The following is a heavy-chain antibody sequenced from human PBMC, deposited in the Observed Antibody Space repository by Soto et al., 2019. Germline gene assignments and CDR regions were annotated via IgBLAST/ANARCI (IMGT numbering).Heavy chain of an antibody. CDR3: ARVKGSVAAAGTTYSNPDY. D-gene: IGHD6-13*01. CDR1: GYTFTCYG. J-gene: IGHJ4*02. V-gene: IGHV1-18*01. Sequence: ASVKVSCKASGYTFTCYGISWVRQAPGQGLEWMGWISAYNGNTNYAQKLQGRVTMTTDTSTSTAYMELRSLRSDDTAVYYCARVKGSVAAAGTTYSNPDYWGQGTLVTVSS. CDR2: ISAYNGNT.